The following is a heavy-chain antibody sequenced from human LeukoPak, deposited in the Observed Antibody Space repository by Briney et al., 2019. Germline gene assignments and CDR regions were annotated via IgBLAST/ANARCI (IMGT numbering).Heavy chain of an antibody. J-gene: IGHJ6*03. Sequence: NPSETLSLTCTVPGSSISSSSYYWGWFRQPPGKGLEWIGSIYYSGSTYYNPSLKSRVTISVDTSKNQFSLKLSSVTAADTAVYYCARVEGLYYYYMDVWGKGTTVTVSS. CDR2: IYYSGST. V-gene: IGHV4-39*07. CDR1: GSSISSSSYY. CDR3: ARVEGLYYYYMDV. D-gene: IGHD3-3*01.